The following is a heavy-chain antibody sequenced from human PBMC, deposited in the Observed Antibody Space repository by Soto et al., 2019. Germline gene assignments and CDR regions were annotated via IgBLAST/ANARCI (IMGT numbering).Heavy chain of an antibody. V-gene: IGHV3-30*03. Sequence: SLRLSCAASGFTFSSYGMHWVRQAPGKGLEWVAVISYDGGNKYYADSVKGRFTISRDNSKNTLYLQMNSLRAEDTAVYYCVRNRGSRSWVEPRYMDVWGKGTTVTVSS. J-gene: IGHJ6*03. CDR1: GFTFSSYG. CDR3: VRNRGSRSWVEPRYMDV. CDR2: ISYDGGNK. D-gene: IGHD6-13*01.